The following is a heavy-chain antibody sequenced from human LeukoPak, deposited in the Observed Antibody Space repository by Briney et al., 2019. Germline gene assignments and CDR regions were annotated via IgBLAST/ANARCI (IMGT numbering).Heavy chain of an antibody. CDR3: ARDKYSTRQKGNWFDP. CDR2: IYTSGST. CDR1: GGSISSYY. Sequence: SETLSLTCTVSGGSISSYYWSWIRQPAGKGLEWIGRIYTSGSTNYNPSLKSRVTMSVDTPKNQFSLKLSSVTAADTAVYYCARDKYSTRQKGNWFDPWGQGTLVTVSS. V-gene: IGHV4-4*07. J-gene: IGHJ5*02. D-gene: IGHD2-2*01.